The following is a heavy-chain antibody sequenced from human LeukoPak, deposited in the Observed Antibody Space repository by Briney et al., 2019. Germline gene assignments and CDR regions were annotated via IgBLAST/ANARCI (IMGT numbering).Heavy chain of an antibody. J-gene: IGHJ4*02. CDR2: IKQDGSEK. V-gene: IGHV3-7*01. CDR1: GFTFSSYW. D-gene: IGHD2-15*01. CDR3: ARDTPPYCSGGSCYFDY. Sequence: GGSLRLSCAASGFTFSSYWMSWVRQAPGKGLEWVANIKQDGSEKYYVDSVKGRFTISRDNAKNSLYLQMNSLRAEGTAVYYCARDTPPYCSGGSCYFDYWGQGTLVTVSS.